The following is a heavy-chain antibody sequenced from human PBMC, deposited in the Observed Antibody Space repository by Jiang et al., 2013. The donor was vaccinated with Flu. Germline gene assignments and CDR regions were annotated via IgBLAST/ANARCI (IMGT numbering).Heavy chain of an antibody. J-gene: IGHJ2*01. Sequence: NYAQKFQGRVTITADESTSTAYMEPSSLRSEDTAVYYCAREGQGVVVVAATPSHDWYFDLWGRGTLVTVSS. D-gene: IGHD2-15*01. CDR3: AREGQGVVVVAATPSHDWYFDL. V-gene: IGHV1-69*01.